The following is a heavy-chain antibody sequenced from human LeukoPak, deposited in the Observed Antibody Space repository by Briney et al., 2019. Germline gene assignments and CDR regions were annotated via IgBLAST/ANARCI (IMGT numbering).Heavy chain of an antibody. J-gene: IGHJ4*02. V-gene: IGHV4-34*01. CDR2: INHSGST. Sequence: PSETLSLTCAVYGGSFSGYYWSWIRQPPGKGLEWIGEINHSGSTNYNPSLKSRVTISVDTSKNQFSLKLSSVTAADTAVYYCARDRRGYSYGYASPVFDYWGQGALVTVSS. CDR1: GGSFSGYY. D-gene: IGHD5-18*01. CDR3: ARDRRGYSYGYASPVFDY.